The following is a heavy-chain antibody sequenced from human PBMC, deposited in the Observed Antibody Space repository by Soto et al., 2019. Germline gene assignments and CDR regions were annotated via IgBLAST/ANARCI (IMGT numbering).Heavy chain of an antibody. Sequence: EVQLVQSGGGLVQPGGSLRLSCAASGFTFSDYWMHWVRQAPGKGLVWVSHIDSDGSSTSYADSVKGRFTISRDNAKNTLYLQMNRLRAEDTAVYYCARDLPPVYSGGDYWGQGTQVAVSS. V-gene: IGHV3-74*01. D-gene: IGHD6-19*01. CDR1: GFTFSDYW. J-gene: IGHJ4*02. CDR2: IDSDGSST. CDR3: ARDLPPVYSGGDY.